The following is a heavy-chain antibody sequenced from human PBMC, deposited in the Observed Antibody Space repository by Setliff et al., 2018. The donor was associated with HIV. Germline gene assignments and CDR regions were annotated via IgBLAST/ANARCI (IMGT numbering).Heavy chain of an antibody. J-gene: IGHJ1*01. D-gene: IGHD3-10*01. CDR1: ELTFSNYA. V-gene: IGHV3-23*01. CDR2: LSGSGGST. CDR3: AQAQTSVSGSYYQYLQH. Sequence: GGSLRLSCAASELTFSNYAMTWVRQAPGKGLEWVSSLSGSGGSTYYADSVKGRFTISRDNSKNTLYLPMNSLRAEDTAVYYCAQAQTSVSGSYYQYLQHWGQGTLVTVSS.